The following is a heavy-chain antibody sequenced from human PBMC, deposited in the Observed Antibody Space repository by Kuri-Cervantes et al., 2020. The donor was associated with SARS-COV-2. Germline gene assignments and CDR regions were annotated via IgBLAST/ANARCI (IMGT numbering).Heavy chain of an antibody. V-gene: IGHV3-72*01. CDR1: EFTFSDYA. CDR3: ARETCSSTSCYYLDY. D-gene: IGHD2-2*01. J-gene: IGHJ4*02. Sequence: GESLKISCAASEFTFSDYAMSWVRQAPGKGLEWVGRTRNKANSYTTEYAASVKGRFTISRDDSKNSLYLQMNSLKTEDTAVYYCARETCSSTSCYYLDYWGQGTLVTVSS. CDR2: TRNKANSYTT.